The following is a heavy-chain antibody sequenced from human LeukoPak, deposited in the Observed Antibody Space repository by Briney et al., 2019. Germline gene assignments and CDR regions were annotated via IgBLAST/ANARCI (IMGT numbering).Heavy chain of an antibody. D-gene: IGHD4-17*01. V-gene: IGHV3-7*01. CDR2: IKQDGSEK. J-gene: IGHJ2*01. CDR3: ARSYGDYVFTENWYFDL. CDR1: GFTFSSYW. Sequence: GGSLRLSCEASGFTFSSYWMSWVRQAPGKGLEWVANIKQDGSEKYYVDSVKGRFTISRDNAKNSLYLQMNSLRAEDTAVYYCARSYGDYVFTENWYFDLWGRGTLVTVSS.